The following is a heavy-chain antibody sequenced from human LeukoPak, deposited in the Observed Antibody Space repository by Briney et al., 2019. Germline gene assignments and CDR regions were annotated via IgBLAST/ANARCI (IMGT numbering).Heavy chain of an antibody. CDR3: ARDSLRTAIAMAGGNWFDP. Sequence: GASVKVSCKASGYTFTGYHTHWVRQAPGQGLEWMGIINPSGGSTTYAEKFQGRVTMTRDTSTSTVYMELSSLRSEDTAVYYCARDSLRTAIAMAGGNWFDPWGQGTLVTVSS. J-gene: IGHJ5*02. V-gene: IGHV1-46*01. CDR2: INPSGGST. CDR1: GYTFTGYH. D-gene: IGHD6-19*01.